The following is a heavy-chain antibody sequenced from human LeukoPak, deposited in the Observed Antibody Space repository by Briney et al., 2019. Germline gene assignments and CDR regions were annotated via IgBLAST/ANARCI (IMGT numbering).Heavy chain of an antibody. CDR1: GGTFSSYA. D-gene: IGHD3-3*01. CDR3: ARVLEYSGRWFDP. J-gene: IGHJ5*02. Sequence: SVKVSCKASGGTFSSYAISWVRQAPGQGLEWMGRIIPIFGIANYAQKFQGRVTITADKSTSTAYMELSSLRSEDTAVYYCARVLEYSGRWFDPWGLGTLVTVSS. CDR2: IIPIFGIA. V-gene: IGHV1-69*04.